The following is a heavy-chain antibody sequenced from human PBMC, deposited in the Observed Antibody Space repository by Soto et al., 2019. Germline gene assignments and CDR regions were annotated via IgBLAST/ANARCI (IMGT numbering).Heavy chain of an antibody. Sequence: GGSLRLSCAASGFTFSSYDMHWVRQATGKGLEWVSAISTAGDTYYPGSVKGRFTISRENAKNSLYLQMNSLRAGDTAVYYCARQYRGYDAFDIWGQGTMVTVSS. CDR2: ISTAGDT. V-gene: IGHV3-13*01. CDR1: GFTFSSYD. J-gene: IGHJ3*02. D-gene: IGHD5-12*01. CDR3: ARQYRGYDAFDI.